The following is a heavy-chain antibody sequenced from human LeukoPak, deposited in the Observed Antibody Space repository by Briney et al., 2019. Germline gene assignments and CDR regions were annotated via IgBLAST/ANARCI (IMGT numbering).Heavy chain of an antibody. Sequence: SVKVSCKASGGTFSSYAISWVRQAPGQGLEWMGGIIPIFGTANYAQKFQGRVTITADESTSTAYMELSSLRSEDTAVYYCASYAYCSSTSCPEGYFDYWGQGTLVTVSS. J-gene: IGHJ4*02. CDR1: GGTFSSYA. D-gene: IGHD2-2*01. CDR2: IIPIFGTA. V-gene: IGHV1-69*13. CDR3: ASYAYCSSTSCPEGYFDY.